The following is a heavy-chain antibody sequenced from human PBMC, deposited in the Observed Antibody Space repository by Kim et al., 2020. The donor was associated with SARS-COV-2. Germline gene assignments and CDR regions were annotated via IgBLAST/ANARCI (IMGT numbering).Heavy chain of an antibody. J-gene: IGHJ4*02. V-gene: IGHV1-69*01. Sequence: QKFKGRVTITADESTSTAYMELSSLRSEDTAVYYCARGYCSGGSCYWFDYWGQGTLVTVSS. D-gene: IGHD2-15*01. CDR3: ARGYCSGGSCYWFDY.